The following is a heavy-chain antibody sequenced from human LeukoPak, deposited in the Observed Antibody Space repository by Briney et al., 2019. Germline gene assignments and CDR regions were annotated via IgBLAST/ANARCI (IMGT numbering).Heavy chain of an antibody. D-gene: IGHD3-10*01. CDR3: ARDQTYSGSGIYTYFDY. V-gene: IGHV4-39*02. Sequence: SETLSLTCTVSGGSISSNLYYWVWIRQPPGKGLEWIATIYYSGSTYYNPSLKSRVTISIDTSKNQFSLKLSSVAAADTAVYYCARDQTYSGSGIYTYFDYWGQGILVTVSS. CDR2: IYYSGST. CDR1: GGSISSNLYY. J-gene: IGHJ4*02.